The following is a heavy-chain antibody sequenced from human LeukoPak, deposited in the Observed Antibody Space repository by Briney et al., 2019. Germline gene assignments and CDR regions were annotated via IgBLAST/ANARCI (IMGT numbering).Heavy chain of an antibody. Sequence: ESGPTLVKPTQTLTLTCTFSGFSLSTSGVGVGWIRQPPGKALEWLALIYWDDDKRYSPSLKSRLTITKDTSKNQVVLTMTNMDPVDTATYYCAHPVYDILTGYHTKDYWGQGTLVTVSS. J-gene: IGHJ4*02. V-gene: IGHV2-5*02. D-gene: IGHD3-9*01. CDR3: AHPVYDILTGYHTKDY. CDR2: IYWDDDK. CDR1: GFSLSTSGVG.